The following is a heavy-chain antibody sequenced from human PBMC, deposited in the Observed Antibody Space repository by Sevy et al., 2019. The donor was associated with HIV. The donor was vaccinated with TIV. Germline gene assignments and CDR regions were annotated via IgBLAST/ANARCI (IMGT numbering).Heavy chain of an antibody. J-gene: IGHJ4*02. D-gene: IGHD3-16*01. V-gene: IGHV3-11*06. CDR3: ARDPLDYTPLD. CDR2: ISSSSYT. Sequence: GGSLRLSCAASGFTFSDYYMSWIRQAPGKGLEWVSYISSSSYTNYADSVKGRFTISRDNAKNSLYLQMNSLRAEDTAVYYCARDPLDYTPLDWGQGTLVTVSS. CDR1: GFTFSDYY.